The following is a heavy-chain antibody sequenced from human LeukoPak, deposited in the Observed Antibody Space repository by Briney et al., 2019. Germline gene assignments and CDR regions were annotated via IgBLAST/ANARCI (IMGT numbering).Heavy chain of an antibody. CDR1: GGSISSGAYY. D-gene: IGHD3-10*01. Sequence: SQTLSLTCTVSGGSISSGAYYWSWIRQHPGKDLEWIGYIYYSGSTYYNPSLKSRVTISVDTSKNQFSLKLSSVTAADTAVYYCARVPITMVRGIIIGGAFDYWGQGTLVTVSS. CDR2: IYYSGST. CDR3: ARVPITMVRGIIIGGAFDY. V-gene: IGHV4-31*03. J-gene: IGHJ4*02.